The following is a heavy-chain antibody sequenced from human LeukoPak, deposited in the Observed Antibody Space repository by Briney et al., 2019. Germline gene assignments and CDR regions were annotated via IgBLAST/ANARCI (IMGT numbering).Heavy chain of an antibody. CDR2: INSRGDT. Sequence: KTSETMSLTCTVSGGSIRSYHWSWIRQSPGKALEWIAYINSRGDTKYNPSLKSRVTISMDTPKNKFSLKVSSVTDADTALYFCARTTSNGSADYWGQATLVTVSA. CDR3: ARTTSNGSADY. CDR1: GGSIRSYH. D-gene: IGHD2-8*01. J-gene: IGHJ4*02. V-gene: IGHV4-59*08.